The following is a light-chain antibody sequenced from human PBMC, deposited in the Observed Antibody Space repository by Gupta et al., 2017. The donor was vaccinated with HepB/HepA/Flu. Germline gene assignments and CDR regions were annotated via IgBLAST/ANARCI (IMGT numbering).Light chain of an antibody. V-gene: IGKV3-11*01. CDR3: QRRSVWRIT. J-gene: IGKJ5*01. CDR2: DAS. Sequence: EIVLTQSPATLSVSPGERATLSCRASQSVSSYLAWYQQKPGQAPRLLIHDASTRATGLPARFSGSASATDFTLTISILAPEDFAVYCCQRRSVWRITFGQGTRLDIK. CDR1: QSVSSY.